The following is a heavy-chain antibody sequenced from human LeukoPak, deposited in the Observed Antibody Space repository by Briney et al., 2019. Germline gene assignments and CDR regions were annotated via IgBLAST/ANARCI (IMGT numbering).Heavy chain of an antibody. CDR3: ARLGGYHDPPDY. Sequence: SETLSLTCTVSGGSISSGDYYWSWIRQSPGQELEWIKTIHHSGSTYDNPSLKSRFTMSVDTSKNQSFLNLSSVTAADTAVYYCARLGGYHDPPDYWGQGTLVTVSS. J-gene: IGHJ4*02. D-gene: IGHD3-16*02. CDR1: GGSISSGDYY. V-gene: IGHV4-39*01. CDR2: IHHSGST.